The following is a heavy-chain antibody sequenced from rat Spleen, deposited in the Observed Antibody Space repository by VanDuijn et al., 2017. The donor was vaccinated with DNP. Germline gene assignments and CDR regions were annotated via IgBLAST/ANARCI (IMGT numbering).Heavy chain of an antibody. V-gene: IGHV3-1*01. CDR3: TRYYDSFDY. CDR2: ISYSGRT. Sequence: EVQLQESGPGLVKPSQSLSLTCSVTGYSITSDYWGWIRKFPGNKMEWIGHISYSGRTTYNPSLKSRISITRDTSKNQFFLHLNSVTTEDTATYYCTRYYDSFDYWGQGVMVTVSS. CDR1: GYSITSDY. J-gene: IGHJ2*01.